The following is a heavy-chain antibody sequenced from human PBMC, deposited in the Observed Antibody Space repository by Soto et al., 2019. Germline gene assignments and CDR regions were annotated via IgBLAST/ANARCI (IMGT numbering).Heavy chain of an antibody. CDR1: GYTFTGYY. CDR3: AREGDCGGDCYYDY. Sequence: QVQLVQSGAEVKKPGASVKVSCKASGYTFTGYYMHWVRQAPGQGLEWMGWINPNSGGTNYAQKFQGWVTXXRXTXXSTAYMELSRLRSDDTAVYYCAREGDCGGDCYYDYWGQGTLVTVSS. CDR2: INPNSGGT. V-gene: IGHV1-2*04. J-gene: IGHJ4*02. D-gene: IGHD2-21*02.